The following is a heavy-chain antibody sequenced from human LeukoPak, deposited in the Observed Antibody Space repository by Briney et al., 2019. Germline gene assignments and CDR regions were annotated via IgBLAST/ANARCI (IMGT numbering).Heavy chain of an antibody. Sequence: GESLKISCTGSGYSFSNSWIAWVRQMPGKGLEWMGIIYPGDSDTRYSPSFQGQVTISADKSISTAYLQWSSLKASDTAMYYCARGSRYYDSSGYDAFDIWGQGTMVTVSS. CDR2: IYPGDSDT. V-gene: IGHV5-51*01. D-gene: IGHD3-22*01. J-gene: IGHJ3*02. CDR3: ARGSRYYDSSGYDAFDI. CDR1: GYSFSNSW.